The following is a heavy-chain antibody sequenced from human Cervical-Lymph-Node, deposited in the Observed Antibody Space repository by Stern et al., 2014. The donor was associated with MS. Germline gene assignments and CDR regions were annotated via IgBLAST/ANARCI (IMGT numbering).Heavy chain of an antibody. D-gene: IGHD2-15*01. CDR3: AKDIHVLVDY. CDR2: IKGDGSLT. V-gene: IGHV3-74*02. Sequence: EMQLVESGGGLVQPGGSLRLSCAASGFSFSNYWMHWVRQAPGKGLVWVARIKGDGSLTNYADSVKGRFTITRDNAKNTVYLQMNNLRAEDTAVYYCAKDIHVLVDYWGQGTLVSVSS. CDR1: GFSFSNYW. J-gene: IGHJ4*02.